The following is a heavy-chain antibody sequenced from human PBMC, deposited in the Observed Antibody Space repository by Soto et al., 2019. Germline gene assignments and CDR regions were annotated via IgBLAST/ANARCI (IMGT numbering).Heavy chain of an antibody. CDR2: INHSGST. CDR1: GGSFSGYY. J-gene: IGHJ5*02. D-gene: IGHD3-10*01. CDR3: ARDSSTMVRGNNWFDP. Sequence: SETLSLTCAVYGGSFSGYYWSWIRQPPGKGLEWIGEINHSGSTNYNPSLKSRVTISVDTSKNQFSLKLSSVTAADTAVYYCARDSSTMVRGNNWFDPWGQGTRVTVSS. V-gene: IGHV4-34*01.